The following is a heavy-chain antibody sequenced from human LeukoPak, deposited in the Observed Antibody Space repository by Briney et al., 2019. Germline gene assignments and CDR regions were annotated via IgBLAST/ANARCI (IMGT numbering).Heavy chain of an antibody. Sequence: GGSLRLSCAASEFTVNNNYMSWVRQAPGKGLEWVSTIYSAGSTNYADSVKGRFTISRDNSKNTMYLQMNSLRAEDTAVYYCARGLRSGLIDYWGQGTLVTVSS. J-gene: IGHJ4*02. V-gene: IGHV3-53*01. D-gene: IGHD4-17*01. CDR3: ARGLRSGLIDY. CDR1: EFTVNNNY. CDR2: IYSAGST.